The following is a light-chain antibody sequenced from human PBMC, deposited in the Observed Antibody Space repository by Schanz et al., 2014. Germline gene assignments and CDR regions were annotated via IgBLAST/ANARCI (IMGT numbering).Light chain of an antibody. Sequence: DIQMTQSPSTLSASVGDRVTLTCRASQSISSWLAWYQQKPGKAPRLLIRDASILGSGVPSRFSGSGSGTEFTLTISTLQPDDFATYYCQQYENYSLWMFGQGTKVEIK. CDR2: DAS. CDR1: QSISSW. V-gene: IGKV1-5*01. J-gene: IGKJ1*01. CDR3: QQYENYSLWM.